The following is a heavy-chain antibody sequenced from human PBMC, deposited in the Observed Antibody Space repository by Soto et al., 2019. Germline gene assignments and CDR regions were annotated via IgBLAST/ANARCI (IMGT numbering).Heavy chain of an antibody. D-gene: IGHD4-17*01. CDR2: ISSSGRTI. Sequence: GGSLRLSCEVSGLTFTSYEIHWVRHAPGKGLGWLSYISSSGRTIYYADSVKGRFTISRDNAKNSIYLQMNSLRGEDTAIYYCTRGTTPDAFDIWGQGTMVTVSS. V-gene: IGHV3-48*03. CDR1: GLTFTSYE. J-gene: IGHJ3*02. CDR3: TRGTTPDAFDI.